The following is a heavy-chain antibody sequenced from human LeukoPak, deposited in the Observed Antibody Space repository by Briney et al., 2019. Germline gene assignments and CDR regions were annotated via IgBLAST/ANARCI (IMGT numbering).Heavy chain of an antibody. J-gene: IGHJ3*02. CDR1: GFTFSNYG. CDR3: ARAPGVTSPWAFDI. Sequence: GGSLRLSCAASGFTFSNYGMHWVRQAPGKGLEWVVVISHDGSNNNYADSVKGRFTISRDNSKNTLYLQMNSLRAEDTAVYYCARAPGVTSPWAFDIWGQGTMVTVSS. D-gene: IGHD2-21*02. V-gene: IGHV3-30*03. CDR2: ISHDGSNN.